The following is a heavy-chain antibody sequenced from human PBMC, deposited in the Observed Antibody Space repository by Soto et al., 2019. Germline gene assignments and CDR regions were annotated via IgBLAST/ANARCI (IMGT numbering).Heavy chain of an antibody. CDR3: AGDVIYNWNYLNSYYSMDV. D-gene: IGHD1-7*01. V-gene: IGHV1-3*01. J-gene: IGHJ6*03. CDR2: INAGNGNT. CDR1: GYTFTSYA. Sequence: QVQLVQSGAEVKKPGASVKVSCKASGYTFTSYAMHWVRQAPGQRLEWMGWINAGNGNTKYSQKFQGRVTITRDTSASKAYMELSSLRSEDTAVYYCAGDVIYNWNYLNSYYSMDVWGKGTTVTVSS.